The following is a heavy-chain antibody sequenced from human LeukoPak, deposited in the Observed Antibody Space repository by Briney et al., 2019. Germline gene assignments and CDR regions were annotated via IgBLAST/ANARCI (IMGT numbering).Heavy chain of an antibody. CDR1: GGSFSGYY. CDR2: INHSGST. Sequence: PSETLSLTCAVYGGSFSGYYWSWIREPPGKGLEWIGGINHSGSTNYNPSLKSRVTISVDTSKNQFSLKLSSVTAADTAVYYCAGSRHYYDSSGQLTFDYWGQGTLVTVSS. J-gene: IGHJ4*02. V-gene: IGHV4-34*01. CDR3: AGSRHYYDSSGQLTFDY. D-gene: IGHD3-22*01.